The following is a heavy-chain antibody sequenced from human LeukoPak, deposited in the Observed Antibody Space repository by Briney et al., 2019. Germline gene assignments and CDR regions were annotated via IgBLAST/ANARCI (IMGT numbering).Heavy chain of an antibody. CDR1: GLTFSSYG. CDR3: AKDQVVTPGGLYGMDV. V-gene: IGHV3-30*18. J-gene: IGHJ6*02. D-gene: IGHD4-23*01. Sequence: GGSLRLSCAASGLTFSSYGMHWVRQAPGKGLEWVAVISYDGSNKYYADSVKGRFTISRDNSKNTLYLQMNSLRAEDTAVYYCAKDQVVTPGGLYGMDVWGQGTTVTVSS. CDR2: ISYDGSNK.